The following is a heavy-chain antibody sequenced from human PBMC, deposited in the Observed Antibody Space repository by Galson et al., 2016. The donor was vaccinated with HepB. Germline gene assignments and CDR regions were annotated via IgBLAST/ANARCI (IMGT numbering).Heavy chain of an antibody. D-gene: IGHD2-2*01. CDR3: AAPRRPTRYQLPLYYQNFVMDV. CDR1: GGIFSNYA. CDR2: VIPIFGTA. J-gene: IGHJ6*02. V-gene: IGHV1-69*13. Sequence: SVKVSCKASGGIFSNYAVSWVRQAPGQGLEWMGGVIPIFGTANYAQNYHARVTFTVDESMSTAYMELSSLRSEDTAAYYCAAPRRPTRYQLPLYYQNFVMDVWGQGTTVTVFS.